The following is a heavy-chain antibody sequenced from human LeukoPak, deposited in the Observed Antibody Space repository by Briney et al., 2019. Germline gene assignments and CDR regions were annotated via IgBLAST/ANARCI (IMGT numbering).Heavy chain of an antibody. CDR3: ARELYGSGLGPLWY. Sequence: SETLSLTCSVSGGSFTSYYWSWIRQPAGKGLEWIGRIHTSGSTDYNPSLKTRVTMSVDTSKNQFSLKLTSVTAAVTAVYYCARELYGSGLGPLWYWGQGTLVTVSS. CDR2: IHTSGST. CDR1: GGSFTSYY. J-gene: IGHJ4*02. V-gene: IGHV4-4*07. D-gene: IGHD6-19*01.